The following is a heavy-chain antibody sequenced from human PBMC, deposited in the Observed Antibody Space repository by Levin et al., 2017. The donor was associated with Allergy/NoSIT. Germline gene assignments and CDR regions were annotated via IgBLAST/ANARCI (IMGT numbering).Heavy chain of an antibody. D-gene: IGHD1-26*01. CDR1: GGSISSYY. Sequence: PGGSLRLSCTVSGGSISSYYWSWIRQPPGKGLEWIGCMYYSGNTKYNPSLKSRVTISLDTSKNQFSLKLSSVTAADTAVYYCAIDRVILGDTNYYYGMDVWGQGTTVTVSS. V-gene: IGHV4-59*01. CDR2: MYYSGNT. CDR3: AIDRVILGDTNYYYGMDV. J-gene: IGHJ6*02.